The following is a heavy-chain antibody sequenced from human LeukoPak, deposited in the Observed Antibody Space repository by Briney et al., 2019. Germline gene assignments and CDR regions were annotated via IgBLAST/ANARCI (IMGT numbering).Heavy chain of an antibody. V-gene: IGHV1-69-2*01. J-gene: IGHJ2*01. CDR1: GYTFTDYY. Sequence: GATVKISCKASGYTFTDYYMHWVQQAPGKGLEWMGRVGPEDGETIYAEKFQGRVTITADTSTDTAYMELSSLRSEDTAVYYCATDLGGLLEWLLFFWGRGTLVTVSS. CDR2: VGPEDGET. CDR3: ATDLGGLLEWLLFF. D-gene: IGHD3-3*01.